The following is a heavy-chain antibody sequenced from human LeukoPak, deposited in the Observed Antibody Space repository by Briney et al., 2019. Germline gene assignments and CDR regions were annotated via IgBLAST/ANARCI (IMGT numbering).Heavy chain of an antibody. V-gene: IGHV1-18*01. Sequence: ASVKVSCEASGGTFSSYAISWVRQAPGQGLEWMGWISGYNGNTNYVQKFRGRITMTTDTSTSTAYLQLRSLSSDDTALYYCARDLSLGRHDDGEPFDSWGQGTLVTVSS. CDR2: ISGYNGNT. D-gene: IGHD4-17*01. CDR3: ARDLSLGRHDDGEPFDS. J-gene: IGHJ4*02. CDR1: GGTFSSYA.